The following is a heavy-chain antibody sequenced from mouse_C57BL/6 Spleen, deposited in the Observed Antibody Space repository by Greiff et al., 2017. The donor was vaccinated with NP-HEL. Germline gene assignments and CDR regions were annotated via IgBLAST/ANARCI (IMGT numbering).Heavy chain of an antibody. Sequence: VQLQQPGAELVRPGSSVKLSCKASGYTFTSYWMHWVKQRPIQGLEWIGNIDPSDSETHYNQKFKDKATLTVDKSSSTAYMQLSRLTSEDSAVYYYARNGRYYAMDYWGQGTSVTVSS. CDR2: IDPSDSET. J-gene: IGHJ4*01. CDR3: ARNGRYYAMDY. CDR1: GYTFTSYW. V-gene: IGHV1-52*01. D-gene: IGHD1-2*01.